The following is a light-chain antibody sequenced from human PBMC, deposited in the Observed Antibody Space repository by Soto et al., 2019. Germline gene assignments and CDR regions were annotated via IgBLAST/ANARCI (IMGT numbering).Light chain of an antibody. V-gene: IGKV3-11*01. Sequence: EVVLTQSPATLSSSPGESVTLSCRASQNIDTYLAWYQQRPGQAPRLLIYDASYRAVGIPSRFSGSGSGTDFTLTISRLEPEDFAVYYCQQYGSSGTFGQGTKVEIK. J-gene: IGKJ1*01. CDR3: QQYGSSGT. CDR2: DAS. CDR1: QNIDTY.